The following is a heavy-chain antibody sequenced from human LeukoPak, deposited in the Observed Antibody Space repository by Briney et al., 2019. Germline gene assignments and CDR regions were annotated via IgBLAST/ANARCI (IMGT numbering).Heavy chain of an antibody. Sequence: GGSLRFSCAASGFTFSSYAMSWVRQAPGKGLEWVSAISGSGGSTYYADSVKGRFTISRDNSKNTLYLQMNSLRAEDTAVYYCAKAGHCGGDCYTAPPFDYWGQGTLVTVSS. V-gene: IGHV3-23*01. CDR1: GFTFSSYA. J-gene: IGHJ4*02. CDR2: ISGSGGST. D-gene: IGHD2-21*02. CDR3: AKAGHCGGDCYTAPPFDY.